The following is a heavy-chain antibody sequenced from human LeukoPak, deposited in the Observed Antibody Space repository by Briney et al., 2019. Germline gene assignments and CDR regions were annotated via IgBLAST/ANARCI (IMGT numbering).Heavy chain of an antibody. J-gene: IGHJ4*02. V-gene: IGHV4-59*01. CDR2: IYYSGST. CDR1: GGSISSYY. Sequence: SETLSLTCTVSGGSISSYYWSWIRQPPGKGLEWIGYIYYSGSTNYNPSLKSRVTISVDTSKNQFSLKLSSVTAADTAVYYCARTPIAAAGHPFDYWGQGTLVTVSS. CDR3: ARTPIAAAGHPFDY. D-gene: IGHD6-13*01.